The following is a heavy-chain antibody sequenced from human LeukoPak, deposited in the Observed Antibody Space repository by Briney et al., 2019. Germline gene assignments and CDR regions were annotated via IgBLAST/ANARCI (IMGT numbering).Heavy chain of an antibody. J-gene: IGHJ4*02. V-gene: IGHV4-31*03. CDR3: AAGGDTAKGGKY. Sequence: SETLSLTCTVSGASISGTDYYWTWTRHHPGEGLEWLGFIHFSGTIYYNPSLSSRLIISADTSKNQMSLKLTSATAADTGVYYCAAGGDTAKGGKYWGQGTQVTVSS. D-gene: IGHD5-18*01. CDR2: IHFSGTI. CDR1: GASISGTDYY.